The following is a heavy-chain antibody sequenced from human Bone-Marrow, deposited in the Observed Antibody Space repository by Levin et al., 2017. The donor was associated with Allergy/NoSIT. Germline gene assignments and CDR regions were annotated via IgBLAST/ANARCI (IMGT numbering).Heavy chain of an antibody. V-gene: IGHV3-48*01. CDR1: GFIFSSSS. Sequence: GGSLRLSCAASGFIFSSSSVNWVRQAPGKGLEWIAYISSDSSSIYYADSVKGRFTISRDHAKKSLFLEMKSLRVEDTAVYYCVRFLWNSPGNVARWGPGTLVTVSS. CDR3: VRFLWNSPGNVAR. CDR2: ISSDSSSI. J-gene: IGHJ4*02. D-gene: IGHD2-21*01.